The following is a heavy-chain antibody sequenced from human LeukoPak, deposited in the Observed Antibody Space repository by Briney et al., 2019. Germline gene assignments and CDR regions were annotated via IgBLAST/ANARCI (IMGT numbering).Heavy chain of an antibody. V-gene: IGHV1-8*01. J-gene: IGHJ4*02. D-gene: IGHD3-10*01. CDR3: VRANYYGSGKKDLDY. Sequence: ASVKVPCKASGYTFTTYDINWVRQATGQGLEWMGWMNPNSGNTGYAQKFQGRVTMTRNTSMSTAYMELNSLRSEDTAVYYCVRANYYGSGKKDLDYWGQGTLVTVSS. CDR1: GYTFTTYD. CDR2: MNPNSGNT.